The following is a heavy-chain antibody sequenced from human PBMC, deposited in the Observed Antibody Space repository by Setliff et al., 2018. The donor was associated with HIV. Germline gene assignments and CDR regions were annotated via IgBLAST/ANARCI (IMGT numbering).Heavy chain of an antibody. CDR3: AKPPRPSSWPQYYFDY. J-gene: IGHJ4*02. CDR1: GFTFSNAW. V-gene: IGHV3-21*04. D-gene: IGHD6-13*01. CDR2: MSTSSSYI. Sequence: LRLSCAASGFTFSNAWMNWVRQAPGKGLEWVSYMSTSSSYIYYADSVKGRFTISRDNAKNTLYLQMNSLRAEDTAVYYCAKPPRPSSWPQYYFDYWGQGTLVTVSS.